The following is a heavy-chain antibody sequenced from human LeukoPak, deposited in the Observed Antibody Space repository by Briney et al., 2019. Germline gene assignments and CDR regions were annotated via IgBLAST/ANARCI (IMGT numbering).Heavy chain of an antibody. V-gene: IGHV3-74*01. CDR3: AKDPIVVVPAANELDY. CDR2: IKSDGSST. J-gene: IGHJ4*02. Sequence: GGSLRLSCAASGFTFSSYWMHWVRQAPGKGLVWVSSIKSDGSSTSYADSVKGRLTISRDNARNTLYLQMNSLRTEDTAVYYCAKDPIVVVPAANELDYWGQGTLVTVSS. CDR1: GFTFSSYW. D-gene: IGHD2-2*01.